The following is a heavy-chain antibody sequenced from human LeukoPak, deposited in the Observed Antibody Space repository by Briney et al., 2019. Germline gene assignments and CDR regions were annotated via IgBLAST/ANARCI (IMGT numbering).Heavy chain of an antibody. CDR3: TRAASSGPLFTYHMDV. V-gene: IGHV4-4*02. Sequence: SETLSLTCAVSGDSIINNWWSWVRQSPGKGLEWIGQIFHRGIPNYNPSLESRVTMSIDKSNNQLSLKLNSVTAADTAVYYCTRAASSGPLFTYHMDVWGKGTTVTVSS. D-gene: IGHD3-22*01. CDR2: IFHRGIP. CDR1: GDSIINNW. J-gene: IGHJ6*03.